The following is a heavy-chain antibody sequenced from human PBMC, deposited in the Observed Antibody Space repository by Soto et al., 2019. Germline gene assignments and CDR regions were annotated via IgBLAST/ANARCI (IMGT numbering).Heavy chain of an antibody. V-gene: IGHV4-34*01. J-gene: IGHJ4*02. CDR1: GGSFSGYY. D-gene: IGHD2-15*01. CDR2: INHSGST. CDR3: ARGPRVARPLDY. Sequence: PSETLSLTCAVYGGSFSGYYWSWIRQPPGKGLEWIGEINHSGSTNYNPSLKSRVTISVDTSKNQFSLKLSSVTAADTAVYYCARGPRVARPLDYWGQGTLVTVPQ.